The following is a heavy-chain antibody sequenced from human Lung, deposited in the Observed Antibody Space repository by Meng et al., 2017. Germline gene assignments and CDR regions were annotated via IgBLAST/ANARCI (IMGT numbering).Heavy chain of an antibody. CDR3: TNDRLNH. D-gene: IGHD1-1*01. J-gene: IGHJ1*01. V-gene: IGHV3-74*01. CDR2: INRDGTKP. Sequence: EVHVVESGGGLVPAGGSLRLSCAASGFTFTDHWMHWVRQGPGKGLVWVSRINRDGTKPTYADSVKGRFTISRDNAKNTLYLQMNNLRAEDTAFYYCTNDRLNHWGQGALVTVSS. CDR1: GFTFTDHW.